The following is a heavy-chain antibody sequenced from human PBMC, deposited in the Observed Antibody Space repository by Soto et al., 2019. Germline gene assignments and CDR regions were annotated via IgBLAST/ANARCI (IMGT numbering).Heavy chain of an antibody. CDR2: IYYSGST. CDR3: ARDLAGIYYGSGSYYKGAFDI. J-gene: IGHJ3*02. D-gene: IGHD3-10*01. CDR1: GGSISSYY. Sequence: SETLSLTCTVSGGSISSYYWSWIRQPPGKGLEWIGYIYYSGSTNYNPSLKSRVTISVDTSKNQFSLKLSSVTAADTAVYYCARDLAGIYYGSGSYYKGAFDIWGQGKMVTVSS. V-gene: IGHV4-59*12.